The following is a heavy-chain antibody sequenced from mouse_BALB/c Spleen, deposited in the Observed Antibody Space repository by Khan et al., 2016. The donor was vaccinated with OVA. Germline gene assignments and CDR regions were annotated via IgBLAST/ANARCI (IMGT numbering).Heavy chain of an antibody. J-gene: IGHJ3*01. D-gene: IGHD2-1*01. V-gene: IGHV5-9-3*01. CDR3: ARSHYGNFAY. CDR1: GFTFSTYA. CDR2: ISSDGDYT. Sequence: LQQVESGGGLVKPGGSLKLSCAASGFTFSTYAMSWVRQTPEKRLEWVATISSDGDYTYYPDNVTGRFTISRDNAKNTLYLQMSSLRSEDTAMYYCARSHYGNFAYWGQGTLVTVSA.